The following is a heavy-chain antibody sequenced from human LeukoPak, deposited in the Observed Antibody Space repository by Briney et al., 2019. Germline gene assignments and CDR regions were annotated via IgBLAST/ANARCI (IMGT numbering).Heavy chain of an antibody. CDR1: GCSISNNY. D-gene: IGHD5-12*01. CDR3: ARARPPQRGYRPGELLLFDY. J-gene: IGHJ4*02. CDR2: IYYSGST. V-gene: IGHV4-59*01. Sequence: SETLSLTCTVSGCSISNNYWSWIRQPPPEGLQGLGDIYYSGSTNYNPSLKSRVPISVDTSKNQFSLKLSSVTAADTAVYYCARARPPQRGYRPGELLLFDYWGQGTLVTVSS.